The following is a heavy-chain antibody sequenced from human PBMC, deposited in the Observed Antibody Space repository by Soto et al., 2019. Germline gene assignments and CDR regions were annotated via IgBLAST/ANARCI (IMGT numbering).Heavy chain of an antibody. D-gene: IGHD4-4*01. CDR1: GFTFTNYV. CDR2: ISGSGGST. J-gene: IGHJ4*02. V-gene: IGHV3-23*01. CDR3: AKNPLQLRTFDY. Sequence: VQLLESGGGLVQPGGSLRLSCAASGFTFTNYVMNWVRQAPGKGLEWVSAISGSGGSTYYADSVKGRFTISRDNSKSTLYLQVTSLRAEDTAVYYCAKNPLQLRTFDYWGQGTLVTVSS.